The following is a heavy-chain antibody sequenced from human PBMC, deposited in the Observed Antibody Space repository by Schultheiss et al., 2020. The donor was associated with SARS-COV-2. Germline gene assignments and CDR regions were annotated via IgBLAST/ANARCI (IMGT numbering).Heavy chain of an antibody. J-gene: IGHJ4*02. Sequence: GGSLRLSCEASGFTFSSYDMNWVRQAPGKGLEWVSVIGADGGTTYADSVKGRFTISRDNSKNTLYLQMNSLRAEDTAVYYCARSGSFRVDYWGQGTLVTVSS. CDR2: IGADGGTT. D-gene: IGHD3-10*01. CDR1: GFTFSSYD. V-gene: IGHV3-NL1*01. CDR3: ARSGSFRVDY.